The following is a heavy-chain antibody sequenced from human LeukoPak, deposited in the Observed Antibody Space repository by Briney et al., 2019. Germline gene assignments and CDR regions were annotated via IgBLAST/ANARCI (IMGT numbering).Heavy chain of an antibody. CDR2: ISGSGGST. D-gene: IGHD3-10*01. CDR1: GFTFSSYV. V-gene: IGHV3-23*01. CDR3: AKDLNYGSGSYSDY. Sequence: GGSLRLSCAASGFTFSSYVMSWVRQAPGKGLEWVSAISGSGGSTYYADSVKGRFTISRDNSKNTLYLQMNSLRAEDTAVYYCAKDLNYGSGSYSDYWGQGTLVTVSS. J-gene: IGHJ4*02.